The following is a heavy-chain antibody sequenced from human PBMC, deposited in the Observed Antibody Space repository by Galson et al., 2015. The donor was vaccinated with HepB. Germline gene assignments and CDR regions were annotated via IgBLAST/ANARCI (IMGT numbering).Heavy chain of an antibody. D-gene: IGHD3-10*01. J-gene: IGHJ4*02. Sequence: QSGAEVKKPGESLKISCKGSGYSFTNFWIGWVRQMPGKGLEWMGIIYPRDSDTRYSPSFQGQVTVSADKSINTAYLRWSSLMASDTAMYYCARPTTMLRGGLLGPISEWGQGTLVTVSS. CDR2: IYPRDSDT. V-gene: IGHV5-51*01. CDR1: GYSFTNFW. CDR3: ARPTTMLRGGLLGPISE.